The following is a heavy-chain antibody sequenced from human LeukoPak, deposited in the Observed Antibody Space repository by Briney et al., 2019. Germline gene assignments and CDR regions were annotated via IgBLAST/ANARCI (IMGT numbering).Heavy chain of an antibody. D-gene: IGHD4-17*01. J-gene: IGHJ4*02. CDR2: INHSGST. Sequence: PSETLSLTCAVYGGSFSGYYWSWIRQPPGKGLEWIGEINHSGSTNYNPSLKSRVTISVDTSKNQLSLKLSSVTAADTAVYYCARDHGDKPLDYWGQGTLVTVSS. CDR3: ARDHGDKPLDY. V-gene: IGHV4-34*01. CDR1: GGSFSGYY.